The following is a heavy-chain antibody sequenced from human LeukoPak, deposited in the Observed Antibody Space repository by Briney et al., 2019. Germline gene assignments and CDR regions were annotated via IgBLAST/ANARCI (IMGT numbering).Heavy chain of an antibody. CDR2: IIPIFGTA. V-gene: IGHV1-69*06. D-gene: IGHD2/OR15-2a*01. CDR1: GGTFSSYA. Sequence: GASVKVSCKASGGTFSSYAISWVRQAPGEGLEWMAGIIPIFGTANYAQKFQGRVTITADKSTSTAYMELSSLRSEDTAVYYCARDLSSRQDYWGQGTLVTVSP. CDR3: ARDLSSRQDY. J-gene: IGHJ4*02.